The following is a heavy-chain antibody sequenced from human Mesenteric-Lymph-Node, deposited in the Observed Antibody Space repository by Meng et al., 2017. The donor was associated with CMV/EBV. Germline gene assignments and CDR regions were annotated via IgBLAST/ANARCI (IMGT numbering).Heavy chain of an antibody. J-gene: IGHJ4*02. V-gene: IGHV3-11*04. CDR2: ISRSATTI. Sequence: GESLKISCAASGFTFSDYYMTWIRQAPGKGLEWVSYISRSATTIYYADSVKGRFTISRDNAKSALYLQMNSLRAEDTAVYYCAKPTYSSDWPPPIDYWGQGTLVTVSS. CDR3: AKPTYSSDWPPPIDY. CDR1: GFTFSDYY. D-gene: IGHD6-25*01.